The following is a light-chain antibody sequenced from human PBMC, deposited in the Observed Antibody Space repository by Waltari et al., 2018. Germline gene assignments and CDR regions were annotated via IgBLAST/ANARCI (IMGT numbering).Light chain of an antibody. V-gene: IGLV1-44*01. CDR2: TKN. CDR3: AAWDDSLNGVV. Sequence: QSVLTQPPSPSGTPGQRVTSSCSGSSPNIGTNTVNWYQQLPGTAPKLLIYTKNQRPSGVPDRFSGSKSGTSASLAISGLQSEDDGDYYCAAWDDSLNGVVFGGGTKLTVL. CDR1: SPNIGTNT. J-gene: IGLJ2*01.